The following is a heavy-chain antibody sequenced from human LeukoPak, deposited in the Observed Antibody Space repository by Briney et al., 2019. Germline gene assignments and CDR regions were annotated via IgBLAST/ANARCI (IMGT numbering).Heavy chain of an antibody. D-gene: IGHD3-3*01. J-gene: IGHJ4*02. CDR3: ARDLEIGSSSYYFDY. Sequence: GGSLRLSCAASGFTFSTYGMHWVRQAPGKGLEWVAVIWYDGSNKYYADSVRGRFTISRDNLKNTLYLQMNSLRAEDTAVYYCARDLEIGSSSYYFDYWGQGTLVTVSS. CDR1: GFTFSTYG. CDR2: IWYDGSNK. V-gene: IGHV3-33*01.